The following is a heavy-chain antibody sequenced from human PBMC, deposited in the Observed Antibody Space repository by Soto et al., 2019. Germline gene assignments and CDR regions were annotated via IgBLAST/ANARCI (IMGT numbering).Heavy chain of an antibody. Sequence: QVQLVQSGAEVKKPGSSVKVSCKASGGTFSSYAISWVRQAPGQGLEWMGGIIPIFGTANYAQKFQGRVTITADESTSTAYMELSGLRSEDTAVYYCARALDDSSGYYLDYWGQGTLVTVSS. CDR2: IIPIFGTA. CDR1: GGTFSSYA. J-gene: IGHJ4*02. V-gene: IGHV1-69*01. CDR3: ARALDDSSGYYLDY. D-gene: IGHD3-22*01.